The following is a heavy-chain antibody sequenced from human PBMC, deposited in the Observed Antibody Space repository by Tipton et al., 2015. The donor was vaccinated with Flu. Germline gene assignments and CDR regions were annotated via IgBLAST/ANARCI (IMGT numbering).Heavy chain of an antibody. V-gene: IGHV3-53*01. CDR1: GFTVSSNY. Sequence: SLRLSCAASGFTVSSNYMSWVRQAPGKGLEWVSFIYSAGSTYYANSVKGRFTISRDNSKNTLFLQMNSLRADDTAVYYCARGGNYGDYLDYWGQGTLVTVSS. CDR3: ARGGNYGDYLDY. D-gene: IGHD4-17*01. CDR2: IYSAGST. J-gene: IGHJ4*02.